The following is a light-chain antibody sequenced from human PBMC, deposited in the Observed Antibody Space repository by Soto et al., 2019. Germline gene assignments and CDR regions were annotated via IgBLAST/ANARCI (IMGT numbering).Light chain of an antibody. Sequence: EIVLTQSPGTLSLSPGERATLSCGASQSVRSNYLAWYQQKPGQAPRFLIYDASSRATGIPDRFSGSGSGTDFTLTISRLEPEDFAVYYCQQYGSSPLTFGGGTKVDIK. CDR3: QQYGSSPLT. CDR2: DAS. CDR1: QSVRSNY. V-gene: IGKV3-20*01. J-gene: IGKJ4*01.